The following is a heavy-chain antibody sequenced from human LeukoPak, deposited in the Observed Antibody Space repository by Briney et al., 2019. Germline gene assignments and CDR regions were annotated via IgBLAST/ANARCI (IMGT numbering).Heavy chain of an antibody. CDR3: ARVRYSSGWYPSGVDY. D-gene: IGHD6-19*01. CDR2: ISGSGGST. CDR1: GFTFSSYG. Sequence: GGTLRLSCAASGFTFSSYGMSWVRQAPGKGLEWVSAISGSGGSTYYADSVKGRFTISRDNSKNTLYLQMNSLRAEDTAVYYCARVRYSSGWYPSGVDYWGQGTLVTVSS. J-gene: IGHJ4*02. V-gene: IGHV3-23*01.